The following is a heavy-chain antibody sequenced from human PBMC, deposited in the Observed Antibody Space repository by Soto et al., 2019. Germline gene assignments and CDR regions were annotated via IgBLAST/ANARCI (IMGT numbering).Heavy chain of an antibody. CDR1: GFTFRSYA. CDR3: XXXXXXXXXYSWFDS. Sequence: EVQLLESGGGLVQPGGSLRLSCAASGFTFRSYAMSWVRQAPXKXXXXVSSIRGSGSETYYADSVKGRFTIYRDNSKXXXXXXXXXXXXXXXXXXXXXXXXXXXXXYSWFDSWGQGTLVTVSS. V-gene: IGHV3-23*01. J-gene: IGHJ5*01. CDR2: IRGSGSET.